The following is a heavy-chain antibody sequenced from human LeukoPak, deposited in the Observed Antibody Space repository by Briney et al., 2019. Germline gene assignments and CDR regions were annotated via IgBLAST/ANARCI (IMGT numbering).Heavy chain of an antibody. CDR1: GGSVSSGSYY. J-gene: IGHJ4*02. CDR2: IYYSGST. Sequence: SETLSLTCTVSGGSVSSGSYYWSWIRQPPGKGLEWIGYIYYSGSTNYNPSLKSRVTISVDTSKNQFSLKLSSVTAADTAAYYCARSYSGYDSFDYWGQGTLVTVSS. D-gene: IGHD5-12*01. V-gene: IGHV4-61*01. CDR3: ARSYSGYDSFDY.